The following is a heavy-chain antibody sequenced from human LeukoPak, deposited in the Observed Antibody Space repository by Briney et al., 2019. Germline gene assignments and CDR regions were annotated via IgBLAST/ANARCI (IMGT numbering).Heavy chain of an antibody. CDR1: STSFNDYY. V-gene: IGHV4-34*01. Sequence: PSETLSLTCAVYSTSFNDYYWSWLRQSPGKGLEWIGEVDHRGIINYNPSLKSRITSSADTSKSHFSLNLTSVTAADTAVYYCARRQLWLLWYFDYWGQGTPVTVSS. CDR2: VDHRGII. CDR3: ARRQLWLLWYFDY. D-gene: IGHD5-18*01. J-gene: IGHJ4*02.